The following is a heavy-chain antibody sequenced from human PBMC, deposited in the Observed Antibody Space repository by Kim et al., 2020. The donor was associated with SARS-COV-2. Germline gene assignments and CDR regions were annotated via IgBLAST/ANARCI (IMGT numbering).Heavy chain of an antibody. J-gene: IGHJ6*02. V-gene: IGHV3-30*01. D-gene: IGHD3-10*01. CDR3: ARREYFYGLDV. CDR2: KK. Sequence: KKDYADSVKGRFTISRDNPKNTVYLEMNSLRDDDSAVYYCARREYFYGLDVWGLGTTVIVSS.